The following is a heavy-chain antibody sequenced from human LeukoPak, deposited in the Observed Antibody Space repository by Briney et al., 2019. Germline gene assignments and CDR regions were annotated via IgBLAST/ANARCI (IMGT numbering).Heavy chain of an antibody. D-gene: IGHD4-11*01. CDR2: IYPGDSDT. CDR1: GYSFTSYW. CDR3: AIGQYPSPVGTTVTTYFSYYGMDV. Sequence: GESLKISCKGSGYSFTSYWIGWVRQMPGKGLEWMGIIYPGDSDTRYSPSFQGQVTISADKSISTAYLQWSSLKASDTAMYYCAIGQYPSPVGTTVTTYFSYYGMDVWGQGTTVTVSS. V-gene: IGHV5-51*01. J-gene: IGHJ6*02.